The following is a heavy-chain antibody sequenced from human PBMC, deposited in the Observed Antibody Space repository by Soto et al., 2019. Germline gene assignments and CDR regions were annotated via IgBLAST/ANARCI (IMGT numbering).Heavy chain of an antibody. D-gene: IGHD3-3*01. V-gene: IGHV3-23*01. CDR1: GFTFSSYV. Sequence: GGSLRLSCAASGFTFSSYVMSWVRQAPGKGLEWVSGISGSGGSTYYADSVKGRFSISRDNSKNTLYLQMNSLRAEDTAVCYCAKAGTIFGVVMNNWFDPWGQGTLVTVSS. J-gene: IGHJ5*02. CDR3: AKAGTIFGVVMNNWFDP. CDR2: ISGSGGST.